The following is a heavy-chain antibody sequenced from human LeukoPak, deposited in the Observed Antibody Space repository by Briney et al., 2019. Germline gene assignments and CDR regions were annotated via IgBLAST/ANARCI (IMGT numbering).Heavy chain of an antibody. CDR3: ARDRVSWHYFDY. Sequence: SQTLSLTCTVSGDSISSGSYYWSWIRQPAGKGLEWIGRISTSGSSKYNPSLESRVTMSVDTSKNQFSLKVTSVTAADTAMYYCARDRVSWHYFDYWGQGTLLTVSS. V-gene: IGHV4-61*02. CDR2: ISTSGSS. D-gene: IGHD5/OR15-5a*01. CDR1: GDSISSGSYY. J-gene: IGHJ4*02.